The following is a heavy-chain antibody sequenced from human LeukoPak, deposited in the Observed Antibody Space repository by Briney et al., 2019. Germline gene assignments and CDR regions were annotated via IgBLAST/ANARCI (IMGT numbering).Heavy chain of an antibody. J-gene: IGHJ4*02. V-gene: IGHV3-53*01. CDR2: IFSSGNT. D-gene: IGHD3-3*01. Sequence: GGSLRLSCAASGFTVSSIYMSWVRQAPGKGLEWVSVIFSSGNTYYADSVKGRFTISRDNSKNTLYLQMNSLKAEDLAVYYCARGIYGGVYGFDYWGQGTLVTVSS. CDR1: GFTVSSIY. CDR3: ARGIYGGVYGFDY.